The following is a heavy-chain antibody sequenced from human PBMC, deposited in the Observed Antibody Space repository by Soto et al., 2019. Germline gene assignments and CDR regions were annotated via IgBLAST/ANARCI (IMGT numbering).Heavy chain of an antibody. CDR3: ARDADRKAATHY. V-gene: IGHV3-33*01. Sequence: QVQLVESGGGVVQPGRSLRLSCAASGFTFSSYGMHWVRQAPGKGLEWVAVIWYDGSNKYYADSVKGRFTISRDNSKNTLYRQMNSMRAKDTAVYYCARDADRKAATHYSGQGTLGTVSS. CDR2: IWYDGSNK. J-gene: IGHJ4*02. D-gene: IGHD6-13*01. CDR1: GFTFSSYG.